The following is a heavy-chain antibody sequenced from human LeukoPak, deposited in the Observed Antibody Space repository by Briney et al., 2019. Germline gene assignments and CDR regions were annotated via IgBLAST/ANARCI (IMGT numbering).Heavy chain of an antibody. J-gene: IGHJ4*02. CDR1: GFTFSNAW. CDR2: IKSKNDGGTT. D-gene: IGHD3-22*01. V-gene: IGHV3-15*01. Sequence: GGSLRLSCAASGFTFSNAWMSWVRQAPGKGLEWVGRIKSKNDGGTTDYAAPVKGRFTISKDDSKNTLSLQMNSLKTEDTAVYYCTTDYPYDSSGYDYWGQGTLVTVSS. CDR3: TTDYPYDSSGYDY.